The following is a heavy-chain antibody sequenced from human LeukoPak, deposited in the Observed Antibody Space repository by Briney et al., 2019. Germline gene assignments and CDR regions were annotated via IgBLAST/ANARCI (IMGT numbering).Heavy chain of an antibody. D-gene: IGHD1-7*01. V-gene: IGHV3-30*02. CDR3: AKGPSTLITGTAFDY. CDR2: VRYDGSNK. J-gene: IGHJ4*02. CDR1: GFTFSSYG. Sequence: GGSLRLSCAASGFTFSSYGMHWVRQAPGKGLEWVAFVRYDGSNKYYADSVKGRFTISRDNSKNTLYLQMNSLRAEDTAVYYCAKGPSTLITGTAFDYWGQGTLVTVSS.